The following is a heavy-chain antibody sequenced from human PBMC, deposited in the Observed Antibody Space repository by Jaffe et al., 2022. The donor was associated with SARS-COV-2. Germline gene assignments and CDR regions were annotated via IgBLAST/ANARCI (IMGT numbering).Heavy chain of an antibody. CDR2: INTHTGNP. J-gene: IGHJ6*03. CDR1: GYTFSSYA. CDR3: ARVRIPPGGNDYVWGSYRYYHSYHYMDV. D-gene: IGHD3-16*02. V-gene: IGHV7-4-1*02. Sequence: QVQLVQSGSELKKPGASVKVSCKASGYTFSSYAMNWVRQAPGQGLEWMGWINTHTGNPTYAQGFTGRFVFSSDTSVSTAYLQISSLKAEDTAVYYCARVRIPPGGNDYVWGSYRYYHSYHYMDVWGKGTTVTVSS.